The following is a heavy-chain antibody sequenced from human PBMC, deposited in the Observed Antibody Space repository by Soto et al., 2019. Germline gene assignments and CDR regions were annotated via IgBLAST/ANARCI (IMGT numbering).Heavy chain of an antibody. CDR2: TSANGGST. CDR3: AKAISTSRTLLDY. J-gene: IGHJ4*02. Sequence: EAQVLECGGGLVQSGGSLRLSCAASGFTFKTHDMMCVRESRGEGLEWVSGTSANGGSTYYTDPVKGRFTISRDNAKNTLYLQMNSLRAEDTAVYYCAKAISTSRTLLDYWGQGTLVTVSS. D-gene: IGHD3-9*01. CDR1: GFTFKTHD. V-gene: IGHV3-23*01.